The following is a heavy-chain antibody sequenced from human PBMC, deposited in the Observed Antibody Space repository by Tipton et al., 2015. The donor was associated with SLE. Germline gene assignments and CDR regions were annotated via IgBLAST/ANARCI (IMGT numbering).Heavy chain of an antibody. CDR3: ATLSLPYADYEMN. D-gene: IGHD4-17*01. CDR1: GGSICNYY. Sequence: TLSLTCTVFGGSICNYYWSWIRQPPGKGLEWIGYIYYSGSINYNHSLKSRVSISGDTSKNQFSLKLSSVTPADTAVYYCATLSLPYADYEMNWGQGTLVTVSS. J-gene: IGHJ4*02. V-gene: IGHV4-59*03. CDR2: IYYSGSI.